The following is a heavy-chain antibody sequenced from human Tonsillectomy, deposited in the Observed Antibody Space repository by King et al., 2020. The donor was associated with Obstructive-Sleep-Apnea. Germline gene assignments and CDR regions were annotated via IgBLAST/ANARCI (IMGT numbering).Heavy chain of an antibody. CDR2: ISYDGSNK. D-gene: IGHD3-10*01. CDR3: ARGPQLLWFGELLVDY. V-gene: IGHV3-30-3*01. CDR1: GFTFSSYA. J-gene: IGHJ4*02. Sequence: VQLVESGGGVVQPGRSLRLSCAASGFTFSSYAMHWVRQAPGKGLEWVTIISYDGSNKYYADSVKGRFTISRDNSKNTLYLQMNSLRAEETAVYYCARGPQLLWFGELLVDYWGQGTLVTVSS.